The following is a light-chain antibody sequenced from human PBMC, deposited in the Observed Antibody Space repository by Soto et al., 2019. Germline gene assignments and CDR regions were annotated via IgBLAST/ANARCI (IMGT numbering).Light chain of an antibody. CDR3: QQYTNTNNPWM. J-gene: IGKJ1*01. CDR1: QTISTW. V-gene: IGKV1-5*01. CDR2: DAS. Sequence: DIQVTQSPPTLSASVGDRVTIACRAGQTISTWMAWYQQKPGKAPKLLVYDASTLQSGVASRFSGSGSGTEFTLIISGLQPDDSATYYCQQYTNTNNPWMFGQGTKVDI.